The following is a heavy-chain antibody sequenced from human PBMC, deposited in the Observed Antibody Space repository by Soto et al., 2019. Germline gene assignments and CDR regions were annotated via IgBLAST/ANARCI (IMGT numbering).Heavy chain of an antibody. CDR1: GGSISSGDYY. CDR2: MVDVRAT. Sequence: QVQLQESGPGLVEPSQTLSLTCSVSGGSISSGDYYWSWIRQPPGKALEWIGYMVDVRATYYNPSLKSRVTIDVGPAKNQFSRKLGAVTAADTAVYHCARVVRLGSSPSFRGRNWFDPWGQGTLVTVTS. V-gene: IGHV4-30-4*01. CDR3: ARVVRLGSSPSFRGRNWFDP. D-gene: IGHD2-2*01. J-gene: IGHJ5*02.